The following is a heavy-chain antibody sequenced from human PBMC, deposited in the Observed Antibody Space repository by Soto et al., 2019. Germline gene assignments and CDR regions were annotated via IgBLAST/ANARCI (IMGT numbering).Heavy chain of an antibody. CDR1: SGSISSSNW. Sequence: SETLSLTCAVSSGSISSSNWWSWVRQPPGKGLEWIGEIYHSGSTNYNPSLKSRVTISVDKSKNQFSLKLGSVTAADTAVYYCARTGYCSSTSCSSYYYYYMDVWGKGTTVTVSS. CDR2: IYHSGST. D-gene: IGHD2-2*01. J-gene: IGHJ6*03. CDR3: ARTGYCSSTSCSSYYYYYMDV. V-gene: IGHV4-4*02.